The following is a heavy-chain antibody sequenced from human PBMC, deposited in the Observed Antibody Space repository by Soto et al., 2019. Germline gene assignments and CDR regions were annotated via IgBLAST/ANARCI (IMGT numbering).Heavy chain of an antibody. V-gene: IGHV3-23*01. CDR2: ISSSGDST. J-gene: IGHJ5*02. D-gene: IGHD5-18*01. CDR3: AKSHTDLSYGFDP. Sequence: EVQLLESGGGLVQPGGSLRHSCAASGFTFGRYAMIWVRQAPGKGLGWVSTISSSGDSTYYADSVKGRFTVSRDNSMNTMYLQMISLRAADTALYYCAKSHTDLSYGFDPWCQGDLVTVSS. CDR1: GFTFGRYA.